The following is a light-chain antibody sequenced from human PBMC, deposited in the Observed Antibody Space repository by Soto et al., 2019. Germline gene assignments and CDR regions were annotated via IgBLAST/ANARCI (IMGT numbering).Light chain of an antibody. CDR3: QQYNNWPPLT. CDR2: AAS. J-gene: IGKJ4*01. V-gene: IGKV3-15*01. CDR1: QSVSSN. Sequence: EIVMTQSPATLSVSPGEGATLSCRAGQSVSSNLAWYQQKPGQAPRLLIYAASTRATGIPARFSGSGSGTEFTLTISSLQSEDFAVYYCQQYNNWPPLTFGGGTKVEIK.